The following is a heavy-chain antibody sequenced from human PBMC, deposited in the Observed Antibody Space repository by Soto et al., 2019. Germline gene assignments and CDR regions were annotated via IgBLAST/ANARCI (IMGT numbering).Heavy chain of an antibody. V-gene: IGHV4-34*01. D-gene: IGHD2-15*01. CDR2: INHSGST. J-gene: IGHJ4*02. CDR3: ARDCSGGSCRRTNFDY. CDR1: GGSFSGYY. Sequence: SETLSLTCAVYGGSFSGYYWSWIRQPPGKGLEWIGEINHSGSTNYNPSLKSRVTISVDTSKNQFSLKLSSVTAADTAVYYCARDCSGGSCRRTNFDYWGQGTLVTVSS.